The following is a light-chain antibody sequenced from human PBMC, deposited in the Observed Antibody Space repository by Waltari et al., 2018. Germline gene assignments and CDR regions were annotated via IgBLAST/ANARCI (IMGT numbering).Light chain of an antibody. CDR1: SSDIGGYNY. CDR2: DVT. V-gene: IGLV2-11*01. J-gene: IGLJ3*02. Sequence: QSALTQPRSVSGSPGQSVTISCTGTSSDIGGYNYVSWYQQHPGKAPKLLIYDVTKRPSGFPDRFSASKSGNTASLTIAGLQADDEADYYCYSYADTCTWVFGGGTKLTVL. CDR3: YSYADTCTWV.